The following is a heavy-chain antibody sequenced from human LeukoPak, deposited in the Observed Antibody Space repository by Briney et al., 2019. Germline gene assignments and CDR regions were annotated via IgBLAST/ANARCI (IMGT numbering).Heavy chain of an antibody. CDR3: AKSRGQYGDYLFYYYGMDV. V-gene: IGHV3-23*01. CDR1: GFTFSSCA. Sequence: GGSVRLSCAASGFTFSSCAMSWVRQAPGKGLEWVSGISDSGVTTYHADSVKGRFTISRDNSKNTLYLQMNSLRAEDTALYYCAKSRGQYGDYLFYYYGMDVWGQGTTVTVSS. J-gene: IGHJ6*02. CDR2: ISDSGVTT. D-gene: IGHD4-17*01.